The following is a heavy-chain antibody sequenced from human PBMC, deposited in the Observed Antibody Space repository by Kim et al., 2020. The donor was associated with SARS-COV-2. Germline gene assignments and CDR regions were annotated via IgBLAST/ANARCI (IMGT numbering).Heavy chain of an antibody. Sequence: ADSVKGRFTISKDNSKNMLYLQRNSLRADDTAVYYCARDRSISGDFAVDFWGQGTLVTVSS. CDR3: ARDRSISGDFAVDF. D-gene: IGHD7-27*01. V-gene: IGHV3-30*07. J-gene: IGHJ4*02.